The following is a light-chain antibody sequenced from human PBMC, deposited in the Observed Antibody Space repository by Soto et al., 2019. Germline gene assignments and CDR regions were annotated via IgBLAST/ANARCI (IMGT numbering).Light chain of an antibody. CDR2: AAS. J-gene: IGKJ4*01. V-gene: IGKV1D-12*01. Sequence: DIQMTQSPDSVSASVGDTITITCRASQAISSWVAWYQQKPGQAPKLLVYAASKLQGGVPLRFSGSGSGTDFTLTINTLQPEDFATYYCQQANSFPLTFGRGTRV. CDR3: QQANSFPLT. CDR1: QAISSW.